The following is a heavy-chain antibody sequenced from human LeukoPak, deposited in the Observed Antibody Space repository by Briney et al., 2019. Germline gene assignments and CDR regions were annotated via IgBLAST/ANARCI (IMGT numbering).Heavy chain of an antibody. V-gene: IGHV4-59*01. CDR3: ARDVRIAAAGIAQYYYYMDV. CDR2: IYYSGST. D-gene: IGHD6-13*01. CDR1: GGSISSYY. Sequence: SETLSLTCTVSGGSISSYYWSWIRQPPGKGLEWIGYIYYSGSTNYNPSLKSRVTISVDTSKNQFSLKLSSVTAADTAVYYCARDVRIAAAGIAQYYYYMDVWGKGTTVTVSS. J-gene: IGHJ6*03.